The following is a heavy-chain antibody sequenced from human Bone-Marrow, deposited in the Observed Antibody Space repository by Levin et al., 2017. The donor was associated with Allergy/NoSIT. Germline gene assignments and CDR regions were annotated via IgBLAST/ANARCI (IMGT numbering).Heavy chain of an antibody. D-gene: IGHD2-8*01. V-gene: IGHV4-39*01. J-gene: IGHJ3*02. CDR2: VSYSGIT. CDR3: ATHVVYGTVWRDGFDI. Sequence: PSETLSLTCTVSGASISTNSYYWDWIRQAPGKGLEWIGSVSYSGITYYNASLNSRVTIFVDTANNQFSLRLSSVTAADTAVYYCATHVVYGTVWRDGFDIWGQGTTVTVSS. CDR1: GASISTNSYY.